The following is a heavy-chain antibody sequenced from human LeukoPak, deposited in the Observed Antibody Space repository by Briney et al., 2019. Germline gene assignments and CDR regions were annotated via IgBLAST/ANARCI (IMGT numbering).Heavy chain of an antibody. CDR2: ISYDGSNK. J-gene: IGHJ1*01. CDR1: GFTFSSYA. D-gene: IGHD4-23*01. V-gene: IGHV3-30*01. CDR3: ARGPTGGNSEQYFQH. Sequence: GRSLRLSCAASGFTFSSYAMHWVRQAPGKGLEWVAVISYDGSNKYYADSAKGRFTISRDNSKNTLYLQMNSLRAEDTAVYYCARGPTGGNSEQYFQHWGQGTLVTVSS.